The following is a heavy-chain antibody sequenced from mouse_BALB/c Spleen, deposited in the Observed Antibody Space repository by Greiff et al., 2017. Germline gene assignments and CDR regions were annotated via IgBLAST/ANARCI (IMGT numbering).Heavy chain of an antibody. J-gene: IGHJ4*01. CDR3: ARGGSSPLYAMDY. CDR2: LDPSDSYT. CDR1: GYTFTSYW. Sequence: VQLQQSGAELVKPGASVKLSCKASGYTFTSYWMHWVKQRPGQGLEWIGELDPSDSYTNYNQKFKGKATLTVDKSSSTAYMQLSSLTSEDSAVYYCARGGSSPLYAMDYWGQGTSVTVSS. V-gene: IGHV1-69*02. D-gene: IGHD1-1*01.